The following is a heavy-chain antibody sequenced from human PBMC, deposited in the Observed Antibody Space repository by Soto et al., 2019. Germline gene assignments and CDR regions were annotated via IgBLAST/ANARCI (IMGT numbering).Heavy chain of an antibody. CDR3: ARHDHFGSGSYRGMDV. J-gene: IGHJ6*02. D-gene: IGHD3-10*01. V-gene: IGHV4-31*03. Sequence: QVQLQESGPGLVKPSQTLSLTCTVSGGSISSGGYYWSWIRQLPGKGLEWIGYIYYSGSTYYNPSLKSRVTISVDTSKNQFSLKLSSVTAADTAVYYCARHDHFGSGSYRGMDVWGQGTTVTVSS. CDR2: IYYSGST. CDR1: GGSISSGGYY.